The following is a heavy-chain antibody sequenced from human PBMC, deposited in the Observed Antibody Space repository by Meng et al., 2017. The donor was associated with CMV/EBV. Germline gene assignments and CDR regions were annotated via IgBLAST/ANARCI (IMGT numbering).Heavy chain of an antibody. D-gene: IGHD2-15*01. CDR1: GGSISSYY. J-gene: IGHJ5*02. Sequence: HVHLPESAPGLVKPSQTLSLTCPVSGGSISSYYWSWIRQPAGKGLEWIGRIYTSGSTNYNPSLKSRVTMSVDTSKNQFSLKLSSVTAADTAVYYCARSMVVAGDWFDPWGQGTLVTVSS. CDR2: IYTSGST. CDR3: ARSMVVAGDWFDP. V-gene: IGHV4-4*07.